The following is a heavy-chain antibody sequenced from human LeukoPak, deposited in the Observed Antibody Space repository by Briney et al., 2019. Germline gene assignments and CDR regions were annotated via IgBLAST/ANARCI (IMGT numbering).Heavy chain of an antibody. CDR1: GGSFSGYY. CDR2: INHSGST. V-gene: IGHV4-34*01. J-gene: IGHJ3*02. Sequence: PSETLSLTCAVYGGSFSGYYWSWIRQPPGKGLEWIGEINHSGSTNYNPSLKSRVTISVDTSKNQFSLKLSSVTAADTAVYYCARVPYWLRQQAGPGAFDIWGQGTMVTVSS. D-gene: IGHD5-12*01. CDR3: ARVPYWLRQQAGPGAFDI.